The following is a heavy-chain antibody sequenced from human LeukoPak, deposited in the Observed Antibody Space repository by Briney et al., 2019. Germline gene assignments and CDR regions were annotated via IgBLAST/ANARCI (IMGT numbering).Heavy chain of an antibody. CDR2: ISSTSTYI. CDR1: GFTFSSYS. D-gene: IGHD3-22*01. J-gene: IGHJ4*02. V-gene: IGHV3-21*01. Sequence: PGGSLRLSCAASGFTFSSYSINWVRQAPGKGLEWVSSISSTSTYINYADSVKGRFTISRHNAKNSLYLKMTSLRAEDTAVDYCVRDGSYYDTVPYNFGYWGQGTLVTVSS. CDR3: VRDGSYYDTVPYNFGY.